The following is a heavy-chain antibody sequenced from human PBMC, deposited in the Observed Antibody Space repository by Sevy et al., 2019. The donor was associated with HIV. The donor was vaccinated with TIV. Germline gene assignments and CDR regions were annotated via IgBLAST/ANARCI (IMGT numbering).Heavy chain of an antibody. J-gene: IGHJ4*02. CDR2: SGSGGST. V-gene: IGHV3-23*01. D-gene: IGHD6-6*01. Sequence: GGSLRLSCAASEFTFSSFAMSWVRQAPGKGLEWVSGSGSGGSTYYADSVKGRFTISRDNSKNTLYLQMNSLRAEDTAVYYCAKDRRGIVARPSNFDYWGQGTLVTVSS. CDR3: AKDRRGIVARPSNFDY. CDR1: EFTFSSFA.